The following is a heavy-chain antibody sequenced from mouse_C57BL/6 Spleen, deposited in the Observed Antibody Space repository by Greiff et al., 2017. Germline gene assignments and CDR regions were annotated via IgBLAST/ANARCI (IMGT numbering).Heavy chain of an antibody. CDR1: GFTFSDYY. D-gene: IGHD1-1*01. Sequence: EVQLVESEGGLVQPGSSMKLSCTASGFTFSDYYMAWVRQVPEKGLEWVANINYDGSSTYYLDSLKSRFIISRDNAKNILYLQMSSLKSEDTATYYCARNHITTVVAFDYWGQGTTLTVSS. V-gene: IGHV5-16*01. J-gene: IGHJ2*01. CDR3: ARNHITTVVAFDY. CDR2: INYDGSST.